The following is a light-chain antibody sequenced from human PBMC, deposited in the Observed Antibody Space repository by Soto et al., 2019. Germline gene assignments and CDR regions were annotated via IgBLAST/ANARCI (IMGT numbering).Light chain of an antibody. J-gene: IGKJ4*01. CDR3: QQYNSYIT. Sequence: DIQMTQSPSTLSASVGDRVTITCRASQSISNWLAWYQQKPGKAPKLLIYDASNSLVGGLESRFSGSGSGTESTLTISNLQPDDFATYYCQQYNSYITFGGGTKVDIK. CDR2: DASN. V-gene: IGKV1-5*01. CDR1: QSISNW.